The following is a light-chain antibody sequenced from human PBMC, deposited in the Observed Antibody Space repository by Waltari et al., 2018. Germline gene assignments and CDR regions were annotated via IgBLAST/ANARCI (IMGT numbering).Light chain of an antibody. J-gene: IGLJ3*02. V-gene: IGLV1-40*01. Sequence: QSVLTQPPSVSGAPGQRVTISCTGSSSNIGAGYDVHWYQQLPGTAPKLLIYGNSNRPSGVPDRFSGSKSGTSASLAITGLQAEDEADYYCQSHDSSLGPDWVFGGGTKLTVL. CDR2: GNS. CDR1: SSNIGAGYD. CDR3: QSHDSSLGPDWV.